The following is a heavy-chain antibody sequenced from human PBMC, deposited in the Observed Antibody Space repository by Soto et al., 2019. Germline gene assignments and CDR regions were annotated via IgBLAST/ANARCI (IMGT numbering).Heavy chain of an antibody. CDR2: IYYSGST. CDR1: GGSFSGYY. D-gene: IGHD1-26*01. J-gene: IGHJ4*02. CDR3: AKPQAWEVLFDF. Sequence: SETLSLTCAVYGGSFSGYYWSWIRQHPGKGLEWIANIYYSGSTYYNPSLKSRVTISIDTPKNQFSLKLSSVTAADTAVYYCAKPQAWEVLFDFWGQVTLVTVSA. V-gene: IGHV4-31*11.